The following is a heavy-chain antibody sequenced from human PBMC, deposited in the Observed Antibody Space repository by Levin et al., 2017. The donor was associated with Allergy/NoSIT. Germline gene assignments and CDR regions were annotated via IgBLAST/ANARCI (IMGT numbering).Heavy chain of an antibody. V-gene: IGHV3-30*18. CDR1: GFTFSSYG. CDR2: ISYDGSNK. CDR3: AKDPKGWELLNYFDY. J-gene: IGHJ4*02. Sequence: GGSLRLSCAASGFTFSSYGMHWVRQAPGKGLEWVAVISYDGSNKYYADSVKGRFTISRDNSKNTLYLQMNSLRAEDTAVYYCAKDPKGWELLNYFDYWGQGTLVTVSS. D-gene: IGHD1-26*01.